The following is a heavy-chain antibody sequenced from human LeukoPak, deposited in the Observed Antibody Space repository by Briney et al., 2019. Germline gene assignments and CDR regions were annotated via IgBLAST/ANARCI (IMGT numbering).Heavy chain of an antibody. CDR2: INHSGST. J-gene: IGHJ4*02. D-gene: IGHD6-25*01. CDR1: GGSFSGYY. CDR3: ARGHSSAY. V-gene: IGHV4-34*01. Sequence: SETLSLTRAVYGGSFSGYYWSWIRQPPGKGLEWIGEINHSGSTNYNPSLKSRVTISVDTSKNQFSLKLSSVTAADAAVYYCARGHSSAYWGQGTLVTVSS.